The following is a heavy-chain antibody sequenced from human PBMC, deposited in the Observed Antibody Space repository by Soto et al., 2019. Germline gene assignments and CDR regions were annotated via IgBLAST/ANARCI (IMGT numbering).Heavy chain of an antibody. CDR3: EKDANWEDHY. Sequence: GGSLRLSCAASGFTFGSYWMHWVRQAPGKGLVWVSRINIDGTSTSYADSVKGRFTISRDNAKNTLYLQMNSLRAEDTAVYYCEKDANWEDHYWGQGTLVTVSS. CDR2: INIDGTST. J-gene: IGHJ4*02. D-gene: IGHD1-1*01. CDR1: GFTFGSYW. V-gene: IGHV3-74*01.